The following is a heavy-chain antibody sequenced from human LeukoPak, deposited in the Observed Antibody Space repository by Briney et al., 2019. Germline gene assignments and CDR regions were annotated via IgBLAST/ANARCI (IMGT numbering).Heavy chain of an antibody. CDR3: VGGRGAGPGAHFDY. Sequence: GGSLRLSCAAFGLTFSDEYMSWIRQAPGKGLEWVSYISNTGDFIAYADSVKGRFTISRDNAKNSLYLQMNSLRAEDAAAYYCVGGRGAGPGAHFDYWGQGTLVTVSS. D-gene: IGHD3-10*01. CDR2: ISNTGDFI. V-gene: IGHV3-11*01. CDR1: GLTFSDEY. J-gene: IGHJ4*02.